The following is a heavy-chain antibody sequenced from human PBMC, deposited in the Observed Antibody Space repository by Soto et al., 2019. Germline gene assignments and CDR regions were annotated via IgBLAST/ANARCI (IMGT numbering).Heavy chain of an antibody. D-gene: IGHD2-15*01. J-gene: IGHJ1*01. V-gene: IGHV3-23*01. CDR2: ISGSGGST. CDR1: GFTFSSYA. CDR3: AKDGEYCSGGSCYLGPTEYFQH. Sequence: PGGSLRLSCAASGFTFSSYAMSWVRQAPGKGLEWVSAISGSGGSTYYADSVKGRFTISGDNSKNTLYLQMNSLRAEDTAVYYCAKDGEYCSGGSCYLGPTEYFQHWGQGTLVTVSS.